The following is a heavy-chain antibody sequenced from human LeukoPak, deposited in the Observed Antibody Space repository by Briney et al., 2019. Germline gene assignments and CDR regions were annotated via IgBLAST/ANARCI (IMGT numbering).Heavy chain of an antibody. J-gene: IGHJ3*02. D-gene: IGHD2-2*01. CDR3: ARGSIVVVPAATDAFDI. Sequence: ASVKVSCKASGYTFTSYGISWVRQAPGQGLEWMGWINPNSGGTNYAQKFQGRVTMTRDTSISTAYMELSRLRSDDTAVYYCARGSIVVVPAATDAFDIWGQGTMVTVSS. CDR1: GYTFTSYG. V-gene: IGHV1-2*02. CDR2: INPNSGGT.